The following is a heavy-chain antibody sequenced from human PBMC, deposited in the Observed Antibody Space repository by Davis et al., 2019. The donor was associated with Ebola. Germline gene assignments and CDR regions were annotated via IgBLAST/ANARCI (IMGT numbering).Heavy chain of an antibody. Sequence: ASVKVSCKASGYNFISYFISWVRQAPGQGLEWMGWISAYNGNTNYAQKLQGRVTMTTDTSTSTAHMELRSLISDDTAVYYCATEDIIMVRGVTYYYGMDVWGKGTTVTVSS. D-gene: IGHD3-10*01. CDR1: GYNFISYF. CDR3: ATEDIIMVRGVTYYYGMDV. CDR2: ISAYNGNT. V-gene: IGHV1-18*04. J-gene: IGHJ6*04.